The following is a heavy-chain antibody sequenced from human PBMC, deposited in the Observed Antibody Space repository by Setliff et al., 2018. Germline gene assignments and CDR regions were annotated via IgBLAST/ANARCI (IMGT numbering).Heavy chain of an antibody. CDR2: VYYSGTS. V-gene: IGHV4-39*02. CDR1: GASINSTYYY. J-gene: IGHJ4*02. Sequence: SETLSLTCTVSGASINSTYYYWGWVRQPPGKGLEWIGSVYYSGTSYNHPSLKSRVTISVDTSKKQVSLNLDSVTAADTALYYCARESRFGYSGYDCAFDYWGQGMLVTVSS. D-gene: IGHD5-12*01. CDR3: ARESRFGYSGYDCAFDY.